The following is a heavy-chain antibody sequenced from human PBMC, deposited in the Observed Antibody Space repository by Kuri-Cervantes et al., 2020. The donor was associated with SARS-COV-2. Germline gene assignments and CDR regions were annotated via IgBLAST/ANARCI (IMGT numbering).Heavy chain of an antibody. Sequence: GESLKISCAASGFTFSDYYMSWIRQAPGKGLEWVSYISSSSSYTNYADSVKGRFTISRDNAKNSLYLQMNSLRAEDTAVYYCAKESSYYDSSGYGDFDYWGQGTLVTVSS. CDR3: AKESSYYDSSGYGDFDY. CDR1: GFTFSDYY. V-gene: IGHV3-11*06. CDR2: ISSSSSYT. D-gene: IGHD3-22*01. J-gene: IGHJ4*02.